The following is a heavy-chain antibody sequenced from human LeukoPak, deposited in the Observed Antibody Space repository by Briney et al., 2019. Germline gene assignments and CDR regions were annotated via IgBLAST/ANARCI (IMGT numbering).Heavy chain of an antibody. D-gene: IGHD3-22*01. CDR3: ARSGDYYDTSGYLFDY. Sequence: RGSLRLSCAASGFTFSDYYMSWIRQAPGKGLECLSYICRSGSTIYYADSVKGRFTISRDNAKNSLYLQMNSLRAEDTAVYYCARSGDYYDTSGYLFDYWGQGTLVTVSS. J-gene: IGHJ4*02. CDR1: GFTFSDYY. CDR2: ICRSGSTI. V-gene: IGHV3-11*01.